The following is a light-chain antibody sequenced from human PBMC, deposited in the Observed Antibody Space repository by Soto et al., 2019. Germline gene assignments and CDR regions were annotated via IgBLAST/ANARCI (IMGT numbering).Light chain of an antibody. V-gene: IGKV3-20*01. CDR3: QQYGSSPGT. CDR1: QSVSSSY. J-gene: IGKJ1*01. Sequence: EIVLTQSPGTLSLSPGERATLSCRASQSVSSSYLAWYQQKPGQAPRLLIYGASSRATGITDRFSGSGSGKDFTLTISRLEPEDFAVYYCQQYGSSPGTFGQGTKVEIK. CDR2: GAS.